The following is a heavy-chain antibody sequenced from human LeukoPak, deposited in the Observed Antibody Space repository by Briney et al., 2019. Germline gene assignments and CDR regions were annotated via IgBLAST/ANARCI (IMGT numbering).Heavy chain of an antibody. D-gene: IGHD1-7*01. CDR3: AREAITGTFGFDP. J-gene: IGHJ5*02. CDR2: IYSGGST. CDR1: EFSVGSNY. Sequence: PGGSLRLSCAASEFSVGSNYMTWVRQAPGKGLEWVSLIYSGGSTYYADSVKGRFTISRDNAKNSLYLQMNSLRAEDTAVYYCAREAITGTFGFDPWGQGTLVTVSS. V-gene: IGHV3-66*01.